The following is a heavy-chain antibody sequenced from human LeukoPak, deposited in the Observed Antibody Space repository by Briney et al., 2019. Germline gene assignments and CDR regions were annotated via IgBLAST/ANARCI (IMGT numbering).Heavy chain of an antibody. V-gene: IGHV3-23*01. J-gene: IGHJ4*02. CDR3: AKDVEGGATTFHY. CDR2: ISGSGGST. Sequence: GGSLRLFCAASGFTFSSYAMSWVRQAPGKGLEWVSAISGSGGSTYYADSVKGRFTISRDNSKNTLYLQMNSLRAEGTAVYYCAKDVEGGATTFHYWGQGTLVTVSS. D-gene: IGHD1-26*01. CDR1: GFTFSSYA.